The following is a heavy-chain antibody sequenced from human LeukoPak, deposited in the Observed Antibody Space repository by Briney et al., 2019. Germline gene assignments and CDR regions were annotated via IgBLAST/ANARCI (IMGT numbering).Heavy chain of an antibody. CDR2: ISYDGTKT. J-gene: IGHJ4*02. V-gene: IGHV3-30*04. Sequence: PGGSLRLSCAPSGFTFSSSNMHWVRQSPGRGLEWVALISYDGTKTYYGESVKGRFTVSRDNSKNMLFLQMNSLSAEDTAIYYCEREWFGKSNWGQGARVTVSS. D-gene: IGHD3-10*01. CDR1: GFTFSSSN. CDR3: EREWFGKSN.